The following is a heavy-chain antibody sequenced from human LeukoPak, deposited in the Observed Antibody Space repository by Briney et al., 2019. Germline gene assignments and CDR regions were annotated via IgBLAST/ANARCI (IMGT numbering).Heavy chain of an antibody. Sequence: ASVKVSCKASGYTFTSYYMHWVRQAPGQGLEWMGIINPSGGSTSYAQKFQGRVTMTRDMSTSTDYMELNSLRAEDTAVYYCANPDSSGYYGVDYWGQGTLVTVSS. CDR2: INPSGGST. CDR3: ANPDSSGYYGVDY. CDR1: GYTFTSYY. D-gene: IGHD3-22*01. V-gene: IGHV1-46*01. J-gene: IGHJ4*02.